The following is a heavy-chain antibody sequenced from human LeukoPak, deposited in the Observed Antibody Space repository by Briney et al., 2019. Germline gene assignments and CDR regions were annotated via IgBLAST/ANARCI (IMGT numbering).Heavy chain of an antibody. CDR1: GGSISSYY. Sequence: SETLSLTCTVSGGSISSYYWNWIRQPAGKGLEWIGEINHSGSTNYNPSLKSRVTISVDTSKNQFSLKLSSVTAADTAVYYCARGGYSSGWYDKAKYYFDYWGQGTLVTVSS. CDR3: ARGGYSSGWYDKAKYYFDY. J-gene: IGHJ4*02. V-gene: IGHV4-34*01. CDR2: INHSGST. D-gene: IGHD6-19*01.